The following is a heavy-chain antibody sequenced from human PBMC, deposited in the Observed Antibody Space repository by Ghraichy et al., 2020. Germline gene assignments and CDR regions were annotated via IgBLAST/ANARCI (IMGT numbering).Heavy chain of an antibody. CDR2: IKEDGSEK. CDR3: ARCLAAAGSALFDY. Sequence: GGSLRLSCAASGFTFSSYWMSWVRQAPGKGLEWVANIKEDGSEKYYVDSVRGRFTISRDNAKNSLYLQMNSLRAEDTAVYYCARCLAAAGSALFDYWGQGTLVTVSS. J-gene: IGHJ4*02. CDR1: GFTFSSYW. V-gene: IGHV3-7*01. D-gene: IGHD6-13*01.